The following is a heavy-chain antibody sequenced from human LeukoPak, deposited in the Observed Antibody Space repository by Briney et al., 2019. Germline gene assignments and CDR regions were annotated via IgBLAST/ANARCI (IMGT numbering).Heavy chain of an antibody. CDR3: AKYGDSSGLVFDS. CDR2: ISGSGDST. Sequence: PGGSLRLSCAASGFNFNNYFMSWVRQAPGKGLEWVSGISGSGDSTYYADSVKGRLTSSRDSAKKTLYLQMNSLRAEDTAVYYFAKYGDSSGLVFDSWGQGTLVTVSS. D-gene: IGHD3-22*01. J-gene: IGHJ4*02. CDR1: GFNFNNYF. V-gene: IGHV3-23*01.